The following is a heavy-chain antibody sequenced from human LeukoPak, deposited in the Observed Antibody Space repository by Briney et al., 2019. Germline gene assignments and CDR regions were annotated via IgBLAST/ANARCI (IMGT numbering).Heavy chain of an antibody. CDR3: ARRKNPGYFDY. D-gene: IGHD2/OR15-2a*01. CDR2: ISSSSSYI. V-gene: IGHV3-21*01. CDR1: GFTFSSYS. J-gene: IGHJ4*02. Sequence: GGSPRLSCAASGFTFSSYSMNWVRQAPGKGLEWVSSISSSSSYIYYADSVKGRFTISRDNAKNSLYLQMNSLRAEDTAVYYCARRKNPGYFDYWGQGTLVTVSS.